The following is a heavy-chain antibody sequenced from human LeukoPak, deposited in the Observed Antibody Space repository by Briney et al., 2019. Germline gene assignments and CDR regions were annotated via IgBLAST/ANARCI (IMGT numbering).Heavy chain of an antibody. D-gene: IGHD5-18*01. CDR3: ARERRGYSSPYYYYYMDV. CDR1: GFTFSSYW. V-gene: IGHV3-74*01. J-gene: IGHJ6*03. CDR2: INTDGSST. Sequence: PGGSLRLSCATSGFTFSSYWMHWVRQAPGKGLVWVSRINTDGSSTNYADSVKGRFTISRDNAKNTLYLQMNSLRAEDTAVYYCARERRGYSSPYYYYYMDVWGKGTTVTVSS.